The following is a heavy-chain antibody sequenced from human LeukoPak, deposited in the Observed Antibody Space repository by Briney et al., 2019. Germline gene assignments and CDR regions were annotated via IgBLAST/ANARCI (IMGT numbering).Heavy chain of an antibody. J-gene: IGHJ6*02. CDR2: IYYSGST. V-gene: IGHV4-59*01. Sequence: NSSETLSLTCTVSGGSISSYYWSWIRQPPGKGLEWIGYIYYSGSTNYNPSLKSRVTISVDTSKNQFSLKLSSVTAADTAVYYCARDQVLRYFDWVSGPPDPHYYYYYGMDVWGQGTTVTVSS. CDR3: ARDQVLRYFDWVSGPPDPHYYYYYGMDV. D-gene: IGHD3-9*01. CDR1: GGSISSYY.